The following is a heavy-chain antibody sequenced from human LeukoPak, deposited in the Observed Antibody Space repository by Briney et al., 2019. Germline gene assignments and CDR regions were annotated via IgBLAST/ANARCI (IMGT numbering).Heavy chain of an antibody. J-gene: IGHJ4*02. V-gene: IGHV3-23*01. CDR2: ISGSGGST. D-gene: IGHD5-12*01. CDR3: AKGGYSGYDGYFDY. Sequence: PGGSLRLSCAASGFTFSSYAMSWVRQAPGKGLEWVSAISGSGGSTYYADSVKGRFTISRDNSKNTLYLQMNSLRAEDTAIYYCAKGGYSGYDGYFDYWGQGTLVTVSS. CDR1: GFTFSSYA.